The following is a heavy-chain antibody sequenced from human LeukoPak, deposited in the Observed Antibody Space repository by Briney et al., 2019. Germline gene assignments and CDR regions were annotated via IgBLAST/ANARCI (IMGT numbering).Heavy chain of an antibody. CDR3: ARWHGSISGDP. CDR2: INPNSGGT. J-gene: IGHJ5*02. V-gene: IGHV1-2*02. D-gene: IGHD6-13*01. CDR1: GGTFSSYA. Sequence: SVKVSCKASGGTFSSYAISWVRQAPGQGLEWMGWINPNSGGTNYAQKFQGRVTMTRDTSISTAYMELSRLRSDDTAVYYCARWHGSISGDPWGQGTLVTVPS.